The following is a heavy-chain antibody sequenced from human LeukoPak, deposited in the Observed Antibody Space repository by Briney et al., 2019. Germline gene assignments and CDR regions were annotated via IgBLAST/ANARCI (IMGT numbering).Heavy chain of an antibody. CDR2: INPSGGST. J-gene: IGHJ4*02. D-gene: IGHD3-22*01. CDR1: GYTFTSYY. CDR3: AREYLDSSGFGY. Sequence: ASVKVSCKASGYTFTSYYMHWVRQAPGQGLEWMGIINPSGGSTSYAQKFQGRVTMTRDTSISTAYMELSRLRSDDTAVYYCAREYLDSSGFGYWGQGTLVTVSS. V-gene: IGHV1-46*01.